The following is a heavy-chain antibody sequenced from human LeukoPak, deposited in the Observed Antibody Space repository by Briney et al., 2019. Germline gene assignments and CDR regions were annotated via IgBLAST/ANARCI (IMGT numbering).Heavy chain of an antibody. CDR3: ATLEPLGLYPLDP. V-gene: IGHV4-39*01. CDR2: IYYSGST. D-gene: IGHD2-8*01. CDR1: GGSISSSSYY. J-gene: IGHJ5*02. Sequence: MASETLSLTCTVSGGSISSSSYYWGWIRQPPGKGLEWIGSIYYSGSTYYNPSLKSRVTISVDTSKNQFSLKLSSVTAADTAVYYCATLEPLGLYPLDPWGQGTLVTVSS.